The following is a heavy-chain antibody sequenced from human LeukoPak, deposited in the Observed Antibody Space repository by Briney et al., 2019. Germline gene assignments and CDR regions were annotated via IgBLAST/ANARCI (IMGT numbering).Heavy chain of an antibody. CDR3: ARRGPYSSPRNDAFDI. D-gene: IGHD6-13*01. Sequence: PGGSLRLSCAASGFTFSSYTMNWVRQPPGKGLEWIANIGTRSTTIYYADSVKGRFTISRDNAKNSLYLQMNSLRAEDTAVYYCARRGPYSSPRNDAFDIWGQGTMVTVSS. J-gene: IGHJ3*02. V-gene: IGHV3-48*01. CDR2: IGTRSTTI. CDR1: GFTFSSYT.